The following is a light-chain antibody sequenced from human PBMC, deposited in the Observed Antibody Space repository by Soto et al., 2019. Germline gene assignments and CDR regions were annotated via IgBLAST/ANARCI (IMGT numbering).Light chain of an antibody. CDR3: QQYISWPLT. J-gene: IGKJ4*01. CDR1: ESISGY. CDR2: GAS. V-gene: IGKV3-15*01. Sequence: IVMTQSPATLSVSPGERATLSCRASESISGYLAWYQQKPGQAPRLLIYGASTGATGIPARFAGSGSGTEFTLPISSLQSEDFAVYYCQQYISWPLTFGAGTKVEIK.